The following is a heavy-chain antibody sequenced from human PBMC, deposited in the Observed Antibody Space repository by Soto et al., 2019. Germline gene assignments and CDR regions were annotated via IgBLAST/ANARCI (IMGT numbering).Heavy chain of an antibody. CDR2: IKQDGSEK. CDR1: GFTFSSYW. V-gene: IGHV3-7*05. J-gene: IGHJ4*02. Sequence: GGSLRLSCAASGFTFSSYWVSWVRQAPGKGLEWVANIKQDGSEKYYVDSVKGRFTISRDNAKNSLYLQMNSLRAEDTAVYYCAGYPSFDYWGQGTLVTVSS. D-gene: IGHD5-12*01. CDR3: AGYPSFDY.